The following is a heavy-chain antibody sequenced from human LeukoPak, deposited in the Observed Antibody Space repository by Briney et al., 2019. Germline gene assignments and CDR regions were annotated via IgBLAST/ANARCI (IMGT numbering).Heavy chain of an antibody. J-gene: IGHJ4*02. CDR1: GXXFXSXG. CDR2: IWYDGSNK. D-gene: IGHD4-17*01. V-gene: IGHV3-33*08. CDR3: ARDYGDSYIFDY. Sequence: GGXXRXXXAXXGXXFXSXGXXXXRQAPGKGLXWVAVIWYDGSNKYYADSVKGRFTISRDNSKNTLYLQMNSLRAEDTAVYYCARDYGDSYIFDYWGQGTLVTVSS.